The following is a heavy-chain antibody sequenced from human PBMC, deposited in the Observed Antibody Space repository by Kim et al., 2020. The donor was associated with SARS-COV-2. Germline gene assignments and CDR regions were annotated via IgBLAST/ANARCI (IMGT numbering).Heavy chain of an antibody. Sequence: SVKVSCKASGGTFSSYAISWVRQAPGQGLEWMGGIIPIFGTANYAQKFQGRVTITADESTSTAYMELSSLRSEDTAVYYCARARIIYYDSSGYSGPHFDYWGQGTLVTVSS. D-gene: IGHD3-22*01. CDR2: IIPIFGTA. J-gene: IGHJ4*02. V-gene: IGHV1-69*13. CDR3: ARARIIYYDSSGYSGPHFDY. CDR1: GGTFSSYA.